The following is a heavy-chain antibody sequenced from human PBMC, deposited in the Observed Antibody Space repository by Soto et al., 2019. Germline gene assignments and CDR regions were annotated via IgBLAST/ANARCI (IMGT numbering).Heavy chain of an antibody. J-gene: IGHJ5*02. D-gene: IGHD1-7*01. Sequence: GGSLRLSCAASGFTFSSYAMSWVRQAPGKGLEWVSTFSGSGGSTYYADSVKGRFTTSRDNSKNTLYLQMNSLRAEDTAIYYCAKDRITGTTGWFDPWGQGTLVTVSS. CDR1: GFTFSSYA. V-gene: IGHV3-23*01. CDR2: FSGSGGST. CDR3: AKDRITGTTGWFDP.